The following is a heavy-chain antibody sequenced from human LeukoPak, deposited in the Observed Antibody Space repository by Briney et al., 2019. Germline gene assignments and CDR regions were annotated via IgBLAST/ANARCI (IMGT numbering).Heavy chain of an antibody. CDR1: GGSISSYY. CDR3: ARRRDGYNWYFDL. V-gene: IGHV4-59*08. D-gene: IGHD5-24*01. CDR2: IYYSGST. J-gene: IGHJ2*01. Sequence: PSETLSLTCTVSGGSISSYYWSWIRQPPGKGLEWVGYIYYSGSTNYNPYPKSRITISVDTSKNQFSLKLSSVTAADTAVYYCARRRDGYNWYFDLWGRGTLVTVSS.